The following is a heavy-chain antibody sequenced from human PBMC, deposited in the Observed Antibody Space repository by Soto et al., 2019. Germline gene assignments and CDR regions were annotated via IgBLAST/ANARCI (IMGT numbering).Heavy chain of an antibody. V-gene: IGHV3-30-3*01. CDR1: GFTFSSYA. J-gene: IGHJ2*01. CDR2: ISYDGSNK. CDR3: ARDQGWYFDL. Sequence: QVQLVESGGGVVQPGRSLRLSCAASGFTFSSYAMHWVRQAPGEGLEWVAVISYDGSNKYYADSVKGRFTISRDNSKNTLYLQMNSLRAEDTAVYYCARDQGWYFDLWGRGTLVTVSS.